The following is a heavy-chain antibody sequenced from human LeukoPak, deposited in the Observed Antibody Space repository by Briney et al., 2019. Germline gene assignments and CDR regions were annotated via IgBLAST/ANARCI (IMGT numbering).Heavy chain of an antibody. CDR2: ISGSGGST. CDR3: AKDVYSYGSNFDY. CDR1: GFTFSSYA. Sequence: GGSLRLSCAASGFTFSSYAMSWVRQAPGKGLEWVPAISGSGGSTYYADSVKGWFTISRDNSKNTLYLQMNSLRAEDTAVYYCAKDVYSYGSNFDYWGQGTLVTVSS. D-gene: IGHD5-18*01. V-gene: IGHV3-23*01. J-gene: IGHJ4*02.